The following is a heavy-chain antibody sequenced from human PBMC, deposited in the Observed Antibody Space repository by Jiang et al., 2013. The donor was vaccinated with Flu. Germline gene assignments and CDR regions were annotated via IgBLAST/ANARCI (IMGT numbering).Heavy chain of an antibody. Sequence: LLKPSETLSLTCAVYGGSFSGYYWSWIRQPPGKGLEWIGEINHSGSTNYNPSLKSRVTISVDTSKNQFSLKLSSVTAADTAVYYCARGGYDFWSGYPTIGYYYYYGMDVWGKGTTVTVSS. CDR1: GGSFSGYY. J-gene: IGHJ6*04. CDR3: ARGGYDFWSGYPTIGYYYYYGMDV. CDR2: INHSGST. V-gene: IGHV4-34*01. D-gene: IGHD3-3*01.